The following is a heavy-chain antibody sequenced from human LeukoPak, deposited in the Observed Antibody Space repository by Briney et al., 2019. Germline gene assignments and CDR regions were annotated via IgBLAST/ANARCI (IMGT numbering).Heavy chain of an antibody. CDR2: ISYDGSNK. J-gene: IGHJ4*02. D-gene: IGHD1-26*01. CDR1: GFTFSSYG. Sequence: GGSLRLSCAASGFTFSSYGMHWVRQAPGKGLEWVAVISYDGSNKYYVDSVKGRFTISRDNSKNTLYLQMNSLRVEDTAVYYCAKNSPGGELLPWGQGTLVTVSS. V-gene: IGHV3-30*18. CDR3: AKNSPGGELLP.